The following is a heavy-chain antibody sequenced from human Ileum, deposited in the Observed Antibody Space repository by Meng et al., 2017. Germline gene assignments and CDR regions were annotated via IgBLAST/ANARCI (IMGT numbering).Heavy chain of an antibody. D-gene: IGHD7-27*01. Sequence: SQTLSLTCAIPGDSVSSNTAGWNWIRQSPSRGLEWLGRTYYRSKWYYDFPVSVKSRVTINPDTSKNQFSLQLNSVTPEDTAVYYCTRDRWGFVDYWGQGTLVTVSS. CDR1: GDSVSSNTAG. CDR3: TRDRWGFVDY. V-gene: IGHV6-1*01. CDR2: TYYRSKWYY. J-gene: IGHJ4*02.